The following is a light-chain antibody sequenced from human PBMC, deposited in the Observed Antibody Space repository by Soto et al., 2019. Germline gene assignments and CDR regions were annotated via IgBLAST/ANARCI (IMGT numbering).Light chain of an antibody. CDR2: DND. Sequence: QSVLTQPPSVSAAPGQKVTISCSGSSSNIGQNYGSWYQHLPGTAPKLLIYDNDKRPSGIPDRFSGSKSGTSATLDITGLQTGDEADYYCGTWDNSLSVAVFGGGTKLTV. V-gene: IGLV1-51*01. CDR3: GTWDNSLSVAV. CDR1: SSNIGQNY. J-gene: IGLJ2*01.